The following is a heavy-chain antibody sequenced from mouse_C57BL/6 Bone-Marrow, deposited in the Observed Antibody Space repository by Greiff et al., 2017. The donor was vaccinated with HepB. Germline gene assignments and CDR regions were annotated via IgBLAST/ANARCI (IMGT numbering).Heavy chain of an antibody. CDR2: INPNNGGT. J-gene: IGHJ4*01. D-gene: IGHD1-1*01. CDR1: GYTFTDYN. Sequence: EVQLQQSGPELVKPGASVKIPCKASGYTFTDYNMDWVKQSHGKSLEWIGDINPNNGGTIYNQKFKGKATLTVDKSSSTAYMELRSLTSEDTAVYYCARKSHYYGSSYDAMDYWGQGTSVTVSS. CDR3: ARKSHYYGSSYDAMDY. V-gene: IGHV1-18*01.